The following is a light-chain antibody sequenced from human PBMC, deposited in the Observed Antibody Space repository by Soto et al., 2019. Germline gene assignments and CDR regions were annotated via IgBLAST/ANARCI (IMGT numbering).Light chain of an antibody. CDR3: QQRSNWPPT. J-gene: IGKJ4*01. CDR1: QSVSSY. V-gene: IGKV3-11*01. CDR2: DAS. Sequence: EIVLTQSPATLSLSPGERATLSCRASQSVSSYLAWYQQKPGQAPRLLIYDASNRATGIPARFSGSGSGTDFTLTISSLEPEDFAVDYCQQRSNWPPTFGGGTKGESK.